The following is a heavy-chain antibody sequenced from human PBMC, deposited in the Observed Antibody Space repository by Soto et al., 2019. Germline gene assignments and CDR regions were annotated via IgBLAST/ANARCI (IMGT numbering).Heavy chain of an antibody. CDR1: GGSISSSSYY. J-gene: IGHJ5*02. CDR3: ARHDEMVRANNWFDP. D-gene: IGHD3-10*01. Sequence: QLQLQESGPGLVKPSETLSLTCTVSGGSISSSSYYWGWIRQPPGKGLEWIGSIYYSGSTYYNPSLKSRVTISVDTSKNQSSLKLSSVTAADTAVYYCARHDEMVRANNWFDPWGQGTLVTVSS. V-gene: IGHV4-39*01. CDR2: IYYSGST.